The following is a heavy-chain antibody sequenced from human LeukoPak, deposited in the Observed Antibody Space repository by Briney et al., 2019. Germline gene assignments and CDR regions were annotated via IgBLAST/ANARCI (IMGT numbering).Heavy chain of an antibody. J-gene: IGHJ3*02. D-gene: IGHD6-19*01. V-gene: IGHV3-33*06. CDR3: AKQCGGSDWFDAFDI. CDR1: GFSFSEHG. Sequence: GGSLRLSCAASGFSFSEHGMHWVRQAPGKGPEWVTVTWYDGSNNHYADSVKGRFTISRDNSKNTVFLEMNSLRAEDTAVYYCAKQCGGSDWFDAFDIWGQGTMVTVSS. CDR2: TWYDGSNN.